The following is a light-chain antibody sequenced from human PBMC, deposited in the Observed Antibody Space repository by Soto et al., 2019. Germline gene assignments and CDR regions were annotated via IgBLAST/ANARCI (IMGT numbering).Light chain of an antibody. J-gene: IGLJ2*01. CDR3: CSYAGSYLV. V-gene: IGLV2-11*01. Sequence: QSALTQPRSVSGSPGQSVTISCTGTSSDVGGYNYVSWFQQPPGKAPKLIIYDVSERPSGVPDRFSGSKSGNTAPLTISGLQAEDEADYYCCSYAGSYLVFGGGTKLTVL. CDR2: DVS. CDR1: SSDVGGYNY.